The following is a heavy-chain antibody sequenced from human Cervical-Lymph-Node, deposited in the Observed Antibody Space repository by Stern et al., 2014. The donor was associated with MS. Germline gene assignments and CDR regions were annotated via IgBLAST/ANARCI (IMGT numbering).Heavy chain of an antibody. J-gene: IGHJ6*02. V-gene: IGHV1-69*01. CDR3: ARCRDILTAFYDGMDV. D-gene: IGHD3-9*01. CDR1: GGTFSTHA. Sequence: VQLVESGAEVKKPGSSVKVSCKASGGTFSTHAISWVRQVPGLGLEWMGGIIPKFGTPNYAQRFQDRVTITADESTSTAYVELSSLRSEDTAVYYCARCRDILTAFYDGMDVWGQGTTVTVS. CDR2: IIPKFGTP.